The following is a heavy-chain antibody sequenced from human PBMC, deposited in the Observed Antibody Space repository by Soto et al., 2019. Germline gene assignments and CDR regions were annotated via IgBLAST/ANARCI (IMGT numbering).Heavy chain of an antibody. J-gene: IGHJ4*02. CDR2: SKSETDGGTI. D-gene: IGHD6-19*01. V-gene: IGHV3-15*07. CDR1: GFTFSNVW. Sequence: EVQLVESGGGWVKHGGSLRLSCAGSGFTFSNVWMNWVRQAPGKGLEWVGRSKSETDGGTIDYAAPVKGRVTISRDDSNNTRDLQMNSLTTEDTATYYCTPLALKYNIDGYPLSDWGQGTRVAVSS. CDR3: TPLALKYNIDGYPLSD.